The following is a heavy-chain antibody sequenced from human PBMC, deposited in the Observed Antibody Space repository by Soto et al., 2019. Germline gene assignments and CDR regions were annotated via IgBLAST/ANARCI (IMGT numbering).Heavy chain of an antibody. CDR3: ARGIAASGIPLDAFDI. D-gene: IGHD6-13*01. CDR1: GGTFSSYA. V-gene: IGHV1-69*13. CDR2: IIPIFGTA. J-gene: IGHJ3*02. Sequence: GASVKVSCKASGGTFSSYAISWVRQAPGQGLEWMGGIIPIFGTANYAQKFQGRVTITADESTSTAYMELSSLRSEDTAVYYCARGIAASGIPLDAFDIWGQGTMVTVSS.